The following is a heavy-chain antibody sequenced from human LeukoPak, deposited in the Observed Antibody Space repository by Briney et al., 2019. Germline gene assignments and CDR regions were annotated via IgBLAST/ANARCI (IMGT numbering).Heavy chain of an antibody. D-gene: IGHD6-19*01. Sequence: GGSLRLSCAASGFPLTIYAMSGAPPAPGRGRGGGSAISGSGGSTYYADSVKGRCTIPRDNSKNTLYLQMRSQRAEVTAVYHCAKGLDRGQWLSLDYWGQGTVVTVSS. J-gene: IGHJ4*02. CDR3: AKGLDRGQWLSLDY. V-gene: IGHV3-23*01. CDR2: ISGSGGST. CDR1: GFPLTIYA.